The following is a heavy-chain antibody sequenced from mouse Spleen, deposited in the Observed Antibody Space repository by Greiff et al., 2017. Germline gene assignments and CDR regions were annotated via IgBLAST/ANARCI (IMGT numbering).Heavy chain of an antibody. J-gene: IGHJ3*01. CDR2: IDPANGNT. Sequence: VQLQQSGAELLKPGASVKLSCTASGFNIKDTYIHWVKQRPEQGLEWIGRIDPANGNTKYDPKFQGKATITADTSSNTAYLQLSSLTSEDTVVYYCARAFTPAWFAYWGQGTLVTVSA. CDR1: GFNIKDTY. CDR3: ARAFTPAWFAY. V-gene: IGHV14-3*02.